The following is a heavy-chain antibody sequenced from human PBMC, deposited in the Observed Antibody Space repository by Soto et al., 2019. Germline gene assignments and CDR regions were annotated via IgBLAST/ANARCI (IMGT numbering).Heavy chain of an antibody. V-gene: IGHV4-59*01. CDR1: GGSISSYY. CDR3: ARDGTAMVPSYCMDV. Sequence: SETLSLTCTVSGGSISSYYWSWIRQPPGKGLEWIGYIYYSGSANYNPSLKSRVTISVDTSKNQFSLKLSSVTAADTAVYYCARDGTAMVPSYCMDVWGQGTTVTVSS. CDR2: IYYSGSA. D-gene: IGHD5-18*01. J-gene: IGHJ6*02.